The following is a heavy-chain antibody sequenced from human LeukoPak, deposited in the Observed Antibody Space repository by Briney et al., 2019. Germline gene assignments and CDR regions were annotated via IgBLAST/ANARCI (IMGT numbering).Heavy chain of an antibody. D-gene: IGHD3-22*01. CDR1: GFTFSSYS. CDR3: ARHFRTGGTGYYDSSGYYGRRQFDY. Sequence: GGSLRLSCAASGFTFSSYSMNWVRQAPGKGLEWVSSISSSSSYIYYADSVKGRFTISRDNAKNSLYLQMNSLRAEDTAVYYCARHFRTGGTGYYDSSGYYGRRQFDYWGQGTLVTVSS. CDR2: ISSSSSYI. J-gene: IGHJ4*02. V-gene: IGHV3-21*01.